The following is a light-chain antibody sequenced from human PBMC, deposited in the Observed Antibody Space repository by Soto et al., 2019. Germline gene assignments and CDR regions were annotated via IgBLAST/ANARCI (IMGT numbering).Light chain of an antibody. V-gene: IGKV3-15*01. CDR1: QRVSSN. CDR2: GAS. J-gene: IGKJ1*01. Sequence: EIVMTQSPATLSVSPGERATLSCRASQRVSSNLAWYQQRPGQAPRLLIYGASTRATDIPARFSGSGSGTEFTLTISTLQSEDFAFYYCQQYNNWPSWTFGQGTKVEIK. CDR3: QQYNNWPSWT.